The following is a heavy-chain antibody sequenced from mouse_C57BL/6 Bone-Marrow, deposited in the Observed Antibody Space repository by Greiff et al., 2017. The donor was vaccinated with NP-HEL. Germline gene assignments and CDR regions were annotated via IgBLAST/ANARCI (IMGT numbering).Heavy chain of an antibody. D-gene: IGHD2-1*01. CDR1: GYTFTDYY. V-gene: IGHV1-76*01. J-gene: IGHJ3*01. Sequence: QVQLQQSGAELVRPGASVKLSCKASGYTFTDYYINWVKQRPGQGLEWIARIYPGSGNTYYNEKFKGKATLTAEKSSSTAYMQLSSLTSEDSAFYFCAMIYYGNYPSWFAYWGQGTLVTVSA. CDR3: AMIYYGNYPSWFAY. CDR2: IYPGSGNT.